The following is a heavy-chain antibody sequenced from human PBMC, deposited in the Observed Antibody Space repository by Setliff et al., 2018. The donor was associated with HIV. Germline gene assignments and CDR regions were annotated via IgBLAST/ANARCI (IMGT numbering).Heavy chain of an antibody. D-gene: IGHD2-15*01. Sequence: QAGGSLRLSCAASGFTFSVHGMHWLRRAPGKGLEWVAFINYDEASAYYADSVKGRVTISRDNSQNTVDLQMSSLRTEDTAVYYCAKRATATAPFDYWGQGTLVTVSS. J-gene: IGHJ4*02. V-gene: IGHV3-30*02. CDR2: INYDEASA. CDR1: GFTFSVHG. CDR3: AKRATATAPFDY.